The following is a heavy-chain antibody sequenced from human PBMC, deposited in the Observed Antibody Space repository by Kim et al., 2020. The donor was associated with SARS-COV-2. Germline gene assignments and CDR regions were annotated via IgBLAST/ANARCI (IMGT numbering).Heavy chain of an antibody. CDR3: ASSMVRGSYGMDV. V-gene: IGHV1-69*01. J-gene: IGHJ6*02. Sequence: YAQMFQGRVTITADESTSTAYTELSSLRSEDTAVYYCASSMVRGSYGMDVWGQGTTVTVSS. D-gene: IGHD3-10*01.